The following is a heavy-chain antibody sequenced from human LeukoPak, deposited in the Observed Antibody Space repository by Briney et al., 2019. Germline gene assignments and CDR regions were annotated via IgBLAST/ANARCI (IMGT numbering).Heavy chain of an antibody. CDR1: GGSISGYY. Sequence: SETLSLTCTVSGGSISGYYWSWIRQPPGKGLEWIGSIYYSGSTYYNPSLKSRVTISVDTSKNQFSLKLSSVTAADTAVYYCAREMYDSAGYRVSYFDYWGQGILVTVSS. D-gene: IGHD3-22*01. J-gene: IGHJ4*02. CDR2: IYYSGST. V-gene: IGHV4-38-2*02. CDR3: AREMYDSAGYRVSYFDY.